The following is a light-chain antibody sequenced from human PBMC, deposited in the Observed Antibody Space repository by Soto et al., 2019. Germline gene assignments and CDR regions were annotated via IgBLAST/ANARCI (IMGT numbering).Light chain of an antibody. CDR1: QSIDRD. CDR3: QQYNNWPTNT. CDR2: GAS. Sequence: EIVMTQSPATLSVSLGESAHLSCRASQSIDRDLAWYVQKPCQAPRLLIYGASTRATGVPARFSGRGCGTEFTLTISSLQSEDFVVYYGQQYNNWPTNTCGQGTRLAIK. V-gene: IGKV3-15*01. J-gene: IGKJ5*01.